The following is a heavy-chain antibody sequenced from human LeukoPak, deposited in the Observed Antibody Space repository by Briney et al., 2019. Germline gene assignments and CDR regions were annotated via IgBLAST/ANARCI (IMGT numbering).Heavy chain of an antibody. V-gene: IGHV1-2*02. CDR2: ISPNSGGT. J-gene: IGHJ4*02. D-gene: IGHD3-3*01. Sequence: GASVKVSCKASGYTFTSYAMNWVRQAPGQGLEWMGWISPNSGGTNYALKFQGRVTMTRDTSISTAYMELSRLRSDDTAVYYCARVLFWSGMYYFDYLGQGTLVTVSS. CDR3: ARVLFWSGMYYFDY. CDR1: GYTFTSYA.